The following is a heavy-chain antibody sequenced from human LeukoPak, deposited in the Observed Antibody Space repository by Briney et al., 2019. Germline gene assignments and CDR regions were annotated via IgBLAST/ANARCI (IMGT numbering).Heavy chain of an antibody. Sequence: SGPTLVKPTQTLTLTCTFSGFSLSTSGMCVSWIRQPPGKALEWLARIDWDDDKYYSTSLKTRLTISKDTFKNQVVLTMTNMGPVDTATYYCARIRISHDYVWGSYRYPYYFDYWGQGTLVTVSS. D-gene: IGHD3-16*02. CDR3: ARIRISHDYVWGSYRYPYYFDY. CDR1: GFSLSTSGMC. CDR2: IDWDDDK. J-gene: IGHJ4*02. V-gene: IGHV2-70*11.